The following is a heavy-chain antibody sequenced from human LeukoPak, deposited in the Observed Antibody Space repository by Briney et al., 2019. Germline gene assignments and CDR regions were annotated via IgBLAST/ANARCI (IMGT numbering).Heavy chain of an antibody. CDR1: GFTFSSYA. V-gene: IGHV3-30*04. CDR3: ALIGVVIPPDTYDV. J-gene: IGHJ3*01. CDR2: IRYDGSDS. D-gene: IGHD2-21*01. Sequence: PGRSLRLSCAASGFTFSSYAMHWVRQAPGKGLEWLAFIRYDGSDSYYADSVKGRFTISRDNSKKTLYLQMDSLRTEDTAFYYCALIGVVIPPDTYDVWGQGTLVTVSS.